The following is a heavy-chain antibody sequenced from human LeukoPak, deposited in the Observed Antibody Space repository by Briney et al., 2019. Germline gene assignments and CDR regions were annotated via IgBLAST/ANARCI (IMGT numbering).Heavy chain of an antibody. V-gene: IGHV5-51*01. CDR3: ARHRVLPSGRWYDY. CDR2: IHPGDSDT. J-gene: IGHJ4*02. Sequence: GESLQISCKGSGYHFSNYWIGWVRQMPGKGLESMGIIHPGDSDTRYSPSFQGQVTISADKSINTAYLQWSSLKASDTAMYYCARHRVLPSGRWYDYWGQGTLVTVSS. D-gene: IGHD2-2*01. CDR1: GYHFSNYW.